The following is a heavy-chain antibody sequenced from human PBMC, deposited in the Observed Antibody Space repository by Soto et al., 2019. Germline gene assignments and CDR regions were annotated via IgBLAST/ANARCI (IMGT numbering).Heavy chain of an antibody. Sequence: QVQLQESGPGLVKPSVTLSLTCAVSGGSISSSNWWRWGRQPTGRGLEWIGEIYHSGSTNYNPSLKSRVTISVDKSKNQFSLELSSVTAAYTAVYDCERVRVAVAVLDYWGQGTLVTGSS. V-gene: IGHV4-4*02. CDR2: IYHSGST. J-gene: IGHJ4*02. CDR1: GGSISSSNW. CDR3: ERVRVAVAVLDY. D-gene: IGHD6-19*01.